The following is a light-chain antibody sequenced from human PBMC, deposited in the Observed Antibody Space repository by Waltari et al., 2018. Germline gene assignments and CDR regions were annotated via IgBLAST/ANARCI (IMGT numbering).Light chain of an antibody. Sequence: QSALTQPAPVSGSPGQSIPISCTGTSSDVGSSNLVSWYQHPPGKAPQLMIYEGTKRPSGVSNRFSATTSGNTASLTISGLHAEDEADYRCCSYASTNTILFGGGTKLTVL. CDR2: EGT. CDR3: CSYASTNTIL. V-gene: IGLV2-23*01. CDR1: SSDVGSSNL. J-gene: IGLJ2*01.